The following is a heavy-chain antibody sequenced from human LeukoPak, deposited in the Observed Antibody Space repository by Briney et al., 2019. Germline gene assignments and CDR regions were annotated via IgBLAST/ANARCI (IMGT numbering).Heavy chain of an antibody. CDR3: ASGPRPFDY. CDR1: GGSLSRSSYY. V-gene: IGHV4-39*01. Sequence: PSETLSLTCSVSGGSLSRSSYYWGWIRQPPGKGLEWIGSIYYSGSTYYNPSLKSRVTISVDTSKNQFSLKLSSVTAADTAVYYCASGPRPFDYWGQGTLVTGSS. CDR2: IYYSGST. J-gene: IGHJ4*02.